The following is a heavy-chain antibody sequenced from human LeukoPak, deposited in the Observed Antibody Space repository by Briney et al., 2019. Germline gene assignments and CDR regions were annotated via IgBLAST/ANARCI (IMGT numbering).Heavy chain of an antibody. V-gene: IGHV5-51*01. D-gene: IGHD2-21*01. CDR2: FYPANSDT. CDR3: ASRYDNTGYSDY. J-gene: IGHJ4*02. CDR1: GYIFDNYW. Sequence: LGESLKISCAASGYIFDNYWIAGVRQMPGKGLEWVGIFYPANSDTRYSPSFQGQVTMSADKSINTAYLQWSSLKASETAMYYGASRYDNTGYSDYWGQGTLVTVSS.